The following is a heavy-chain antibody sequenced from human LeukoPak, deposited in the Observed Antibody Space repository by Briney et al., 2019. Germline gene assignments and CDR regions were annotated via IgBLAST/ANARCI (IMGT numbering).Heavy chain of an antibody. CDR1: GGTFSSYA. CDR2: IILIFGTA. Sequence: VAAVKVSCKASGGTFSSYAISWVRLAPGQGLEWMGVIILIFGTANYAQKFQGRVTITADKSTSTAYMELSSLRSEDTAVYYCAIAAAGTGWIDPWGQGTLVTFSS. J-gene: IGHJ5*02. V-gene: IGHV1-69*06. D-gene: IGHD6-13*01. CDR3: AIAAAGTGWIDP.